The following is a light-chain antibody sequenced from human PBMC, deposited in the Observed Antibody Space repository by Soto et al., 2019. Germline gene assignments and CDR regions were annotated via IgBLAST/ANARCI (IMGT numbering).Light chain of an antibody. Sequence: QSALTQPASVSGSPGQSITISCTGTSSDVGSYNLVSWYQQHPGKAPKLTIYEVSKRPSGVSNRFSGSKSGNTASLTISGLQAEDEADYYCCSYAGSSISWVFGGGTKLTVL. V-gene: IGLV2-23*02. CDR1: SSDVGSYNL. CDR2: EVS. J-gene: IGLJ3*02. CDR3: CSYAGSSISWV.